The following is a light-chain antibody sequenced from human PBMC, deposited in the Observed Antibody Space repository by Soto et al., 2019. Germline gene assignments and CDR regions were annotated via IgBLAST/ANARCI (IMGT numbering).Light chain of an antibody. Sequence: AIRMTQSPSSLSASTGDRVTITCRASQGISSYLALYQQKPGKAPKLLIYAASTLQSGVPSRFSGSGSGTDFTLTISCLQSEDFATDYCQQYYSYPWTFGPGTKVDIK. V-gene: IGKV1-8*01. CDR3: QQYYSYPWT. J-gene: IGKJ3*01. CDR2: AAS. CDR1: QGISSY.